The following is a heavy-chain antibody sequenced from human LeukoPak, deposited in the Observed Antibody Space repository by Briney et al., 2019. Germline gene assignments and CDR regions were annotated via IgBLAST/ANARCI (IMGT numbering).Heavy chain of an antibody. CDR3: ARVGGYSGYDLEDY. V-gene: IGHV4-30-2*01. Sequence: SQTLSVTCAVSGGSISSGGYSWSWIRQPPGKGLEWIGYISQSGSTYYNPSLKSRVTISVDRSKNQFSLKVSSVTAPDTAVYYCARVGGYSGYDLEDYWGQGTLVTVSS. J-gene: IGHJ4*02. CDR1: GGSISSGGYS. D-gene: IGHD5-12*01. CDR2: ISQSGST.